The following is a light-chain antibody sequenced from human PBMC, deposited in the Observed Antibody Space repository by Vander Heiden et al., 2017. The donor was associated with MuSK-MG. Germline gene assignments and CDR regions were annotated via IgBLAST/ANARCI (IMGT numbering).Light chain of an antibody. Sequence: QSVVTQPPSVSGAPTQRVTIPCSGSTSNVGENAVNWYQQFPGKAPKLLIYDNDLLSSGVSDRFSGSKSGTSASLAISGLQSEDEADYYCATWDDTLDGPVFGGGTKLTVL. V-gene: IGLV1-36*01. CDR3: ATWDDTLDGPV. J-gene: IGLJ3*02. CDR1: TSNVGENA. CDR2: DND.